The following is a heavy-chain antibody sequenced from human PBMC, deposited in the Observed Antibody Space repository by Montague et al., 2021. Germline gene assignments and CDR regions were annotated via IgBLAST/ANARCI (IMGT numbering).Heavy chain of an antibody. D-gene: IGHD2-21*01. CDR1: GFTFSTSW. CDR2: INPDGSST. V-gene: IGHV3-74*01. Sequence: SLRLSCAASGFTFSTSWIHWVRQAPGKGLVWVSRINPDGSSTNYADSVTGRFTISRDNGKNTLYLQMNSLRAEDTAVYFCARAEYYGGLDIWGQGTMVTASS. J-gene: IGHJ3*02. CDR3: ARAEYYGGLDI.